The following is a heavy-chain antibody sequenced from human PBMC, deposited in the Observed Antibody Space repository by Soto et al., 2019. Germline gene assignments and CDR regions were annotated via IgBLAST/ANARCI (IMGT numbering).Heavy chain of an antibody. J-gene: IGHJ4*02. CDR3: ARGDPMRRYRNPEFDY. V-gene: IGHV3-33*01. D-gene: IGHD1-26*01. CDR2: IWYDGSNK. CDR1: GFTFSSYG. Sequence: QVQLVESGGGVVQPGRSLRLSCAASGFTFSSYGMHWVRQAPGKGLEWVAVIWYDGSNKYYADSVKGRFTISRDNSKNTLYLQMNSLRAEDTAVYYCARGDPMRRYRNPEFDYWGQGTLVTVSS.